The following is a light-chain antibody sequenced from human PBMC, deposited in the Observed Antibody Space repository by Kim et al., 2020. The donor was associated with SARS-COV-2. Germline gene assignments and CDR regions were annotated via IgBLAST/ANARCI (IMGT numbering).Light chain of an antibody. V-gene: IGLV3-19*01. J-gene: IGLJ3*02. Sequence: VALGHTGRTTCQRPSFRSYCSNWFQQAPGQAPILVLYGNTNRPFGIPNRFPGSRSGNTASLTIPGTQAGDGAIYFCNPRDSNDNRVFVGCAQLTVL. CDR1: SFRSYC. CDR3: NPRDSNDNRV. CDR2: GNT.